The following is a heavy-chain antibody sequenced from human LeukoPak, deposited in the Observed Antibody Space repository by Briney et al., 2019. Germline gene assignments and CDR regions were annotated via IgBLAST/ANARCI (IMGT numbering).Heavy chain of an antibody. CDR3: ARPNYGSHWGYFDY. Sequence: PGGSLRLSCAASGFTFSTYSMHWVRQAPGKGLQWVAVISYDGSDKYYADSVKGRFTISRDNSKSTAYLQMSTLTAEDTAVYYCARPNYGSHWGYFDYWGQGTLVTVSS. CDR1: GFTFSTYS. V-gene: IGHV3-30*04. J-gene: IGHJ4*02. D-gene: IGHD4-17*01. CDR2: ISYDGSDK.